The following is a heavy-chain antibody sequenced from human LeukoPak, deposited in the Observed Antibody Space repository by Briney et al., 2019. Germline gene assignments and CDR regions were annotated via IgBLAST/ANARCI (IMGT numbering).Heavy chain of an antibody. CDR3: ARAGWLKPLDY. V-gene: IGHV1-18*01. J-gene: IGHJ4*02. D-gene: IGHD5-12*01. CDR1: GYTFISYG. CDR2: VSAYNGNT. Sequence: GASVTVSCKASGYTFISYGLSWVRQAPGQGLEWIGWVSAYNGNTNYAQKLQGRVTMTTDTSTSTVYMELRSLRSDDTAVYYCARAGWLKPLDYWGQGTLVTVSS.